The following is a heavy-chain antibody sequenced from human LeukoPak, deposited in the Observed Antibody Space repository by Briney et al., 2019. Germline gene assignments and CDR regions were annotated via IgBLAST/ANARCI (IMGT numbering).Heavy chain of an antibody. J-gene: IGHJ4*02. D-gene: IGHD3-16*01. CDR2: ISGRGGST. CDR3: AKPRATLGLGAVDY. CDR1: GFTFSSYA. V-gene: IGHV3-23*01. Sequence: PGGSLRLSCAASGFTFSSYAMSWVRQAPGKGLEWVSAISGRGGSTYYADSVRGRFTISRDNSKNTLYLQMNSLRADDTAVYYCAKPRATLGLGAVDYWGQGTLVTVSS.